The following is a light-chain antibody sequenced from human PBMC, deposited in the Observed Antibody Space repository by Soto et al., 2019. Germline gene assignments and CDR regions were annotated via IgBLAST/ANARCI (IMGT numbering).Light chain of an antibody. CDR3: QQYGSSPDT. CDR2: DAS. J-gene: IGKJ4*01. V-gene: IGKV3-20*01. CDR1: QSVRNNY. Sequence: EIVLTQSPGTLSLSPGERATLSCRASQSVRNNYLAWYQQKPGQAPRLLIYDASSRATGIPDRFSGSGSGTDFTLTISRLEPEDFAVYYCQQYGSSPDTFGGGTKVEFK.